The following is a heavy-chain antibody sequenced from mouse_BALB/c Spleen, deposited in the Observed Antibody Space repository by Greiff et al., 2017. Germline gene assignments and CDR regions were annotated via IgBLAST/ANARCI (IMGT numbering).Heavy chain of an antibody. D-gene: IGHD2-4*01. CDR1: GYTFTSYW. CDR2: INPSTGYT. Sequence: VKLMESGAELAKPGASVKMSCKASGYTFTSYWMHWVKQRPGQGLEWIGYINPSTGYTEYNQKFKDKATLTADKSSSTAYMQLSSLTSEDSAVYYCARRALIYYDYDWFAYWGQGTLVTVSA. CDR3: ARRALIYYDYDWFAY. V-gene: IGHV1-7*01. J-gene: IGHJ3*01.